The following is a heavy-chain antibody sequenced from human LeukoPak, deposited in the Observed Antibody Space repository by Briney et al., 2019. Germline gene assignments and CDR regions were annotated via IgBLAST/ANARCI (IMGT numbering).Heavy chain of an antibody. CDR3: ARGHDDYSEYFQH. D-gene: IGHD2-15*01. J-gene: IGHJ1*01. CDR1: GASIHFESYY. Sequence: PSQTLSLTCPVSGASIHFESYYWRWVRESAGKGLEGFGRIDHGGVTNYNPSLQSRVTISLDTSQKQFSLKLNSVTAADTAVYYCARGHDDYSEYFQHWGQGTLVSVSS. CDR2: IDHGGVT. V-gene: IGHV4-61*02.